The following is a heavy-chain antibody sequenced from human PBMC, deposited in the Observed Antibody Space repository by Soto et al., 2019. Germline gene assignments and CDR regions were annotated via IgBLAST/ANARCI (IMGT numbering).Heavy chain of an antibody. J-gene: IGHJ6*02. V-gene: IGHV4-59*01. CDR2: IYYTGST. D-gene: IGHD2-15*01. CDR3: ARALRGVVVVAAREMEV. Sequence: QVQLQESGPGLVKPSETLSLTCSVSGGSISNDYWSWIRQPPGKGLEWIGYIYYTGSTNYNPSLKSRVTISVDTSKNQFSLILRSVTAADTAVYYCARALRGVVVVAAREMEVWGQGTTVTVSS. CDR1: GGSISNDY.